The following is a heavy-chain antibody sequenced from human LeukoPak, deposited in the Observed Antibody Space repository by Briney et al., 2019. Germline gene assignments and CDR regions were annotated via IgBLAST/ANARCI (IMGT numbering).Heavy chain of an antibody. CDR2: IYENGGTT. J-gene: IGHJ4*02. D-gene: IGHD2-21*01. CDR1: GFTFRSHA. Sequence: GGSLRLSCVGSGFTFRSHAISWVRQAPEKGLEFVSGIYENGGTTYYADSVKGRFSISRDNSKNTLYLQMDSLRGEDTAVYYCAKDFRIGYSAHFDYWGQGALVTVSS. CDR3: AKDFRIGYSAHFDY. V-gene: IGHV3-23*01.